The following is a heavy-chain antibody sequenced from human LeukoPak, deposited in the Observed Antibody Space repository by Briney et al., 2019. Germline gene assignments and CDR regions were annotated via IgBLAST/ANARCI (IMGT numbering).Heavy chain of an antibody. CDR2: INHSGST. CDR3: ARGRGYCSSTSCPRRHRYFDY. Sequence: SETLSLTCAVYGGSFSGYYWSRIRQPPGKGLEWIGEINHSGSTNYNPSLKSRVTISVDTSKNQFSLKLSSVTAADTAVYYCARGRGYCSSTSCPRRHRYFDYWGQGTLVTVSS. D-gene: IGHD2-2*01. J-gene: IGHJ4*02. V-gene: IGHV4-34*01. CDR1: GGSFSGYY.